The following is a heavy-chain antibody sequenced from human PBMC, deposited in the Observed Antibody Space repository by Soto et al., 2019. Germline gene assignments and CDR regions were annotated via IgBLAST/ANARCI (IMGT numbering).Heavy chain of an antibody. CDR3: ARYYDFWSGYFFYLEEDNWFDP. Sequence: SETLSLTCTVSGGSISSSSYYWGWIRQPPGKGLEWIGSIYYSGSTYYNPSLKSRVTISVDTSKNQFSLKLSSVTAADMAVYYCARYYDFWSGYFFYLEEDNWFDPWGQGTLVTVSS. J-gene: IGHJ5*02. CDR1: GGSISSSSYY. V-gene: IGHV4-39*01. CDR2: IYYSGST. D-gene: IGHD3-3*01.